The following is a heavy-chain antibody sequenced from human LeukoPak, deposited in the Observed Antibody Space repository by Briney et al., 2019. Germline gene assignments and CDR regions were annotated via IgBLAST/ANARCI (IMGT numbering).Heavy chain of an antibody. J-gene: IGHJ2*01. CDR3: ARHDIARTYFDL. V-gene: IGHV4-59*08. CDR1: VGSISSYY. Sequence: SETLSLTCTYSVGSISSYYWSWSRQPPGKGLEWMGYIYYSGSTNYNPSLKSRVTISVDTSKIQFSLKLSSVTAADTAVYYCARHDIARTYFDLWGRGTLVTVSS. CDR2: IYYSGST. D-gene: IGHD2-15*01.